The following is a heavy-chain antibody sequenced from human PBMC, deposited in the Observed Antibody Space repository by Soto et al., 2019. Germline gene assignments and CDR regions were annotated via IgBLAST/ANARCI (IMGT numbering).Heavy chain of an antibody. CDR1: GGSFSGYY. CDR2: INHSGST. J-gene: IGHJ5*02. D-gene: IGHD3-22*01. V-gene: IGHV4-34*01. Sequence: KTSETLSLTCAVYGGSFSGYYWSWIRQPPGKGLEWIGEINHSGSTNYNPSLKSRVTISVDTSKNQFSLKLSSVAAADTAVYYCARVRYYYDSSGYYEEPEYNWFDPWGQGTLVTVSS. CDR3: ARVRYYYDSSGYYEEPEYNWFDP.